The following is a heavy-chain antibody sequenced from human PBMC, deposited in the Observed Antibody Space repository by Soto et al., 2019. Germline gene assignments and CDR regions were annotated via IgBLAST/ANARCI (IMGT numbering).Heavy chain of an antibody. D-gene: IGHD1-26*01. J-gene: IGHJ6*03. V-gene: IGHV1-69*13. Sequence: GASVKVSCTASGGTFSSYAISWVRQAPGQGLEWMGGIIPIFGTANYAQKFQGRVTITADESTSTAYMELSSLRSEDTAVYYCARSPGWPLRSQVSYFDYWGQGTLVTVSSGKDFLAPVQNYYYYYMDVWGKGTTVTVS. CDR3: ARSPGWPLRSQVSYFDYWGQGTLVTVSSGKDFLAPVQNYYYYYMDV. CDR1: GGTFSSYA. CDR2: IIPIFGTA.